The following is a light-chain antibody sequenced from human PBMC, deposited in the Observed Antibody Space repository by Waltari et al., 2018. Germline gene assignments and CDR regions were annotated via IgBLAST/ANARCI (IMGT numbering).Light chain of an antibody. J-gene: IGKJ4*01. CDR3: QQYKSSWLT. Sequence: DIQMTQSPSTLSASAGDRVTITCRASQTIDSWLAWYQQKQGKAPNLLIYKASSLESGVPSRFSGSGSGTEFTLTVSSLQPDDSATYYCQQYKSSWLTFGGGTKVEIK. V-gene: IGKV1-5*03. CDR2: KAS. CDR1: QTIDSW.